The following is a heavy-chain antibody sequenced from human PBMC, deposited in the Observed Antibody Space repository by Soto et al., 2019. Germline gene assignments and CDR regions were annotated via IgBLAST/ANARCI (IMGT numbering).Heavy chain of an antibody. J-gene: IGHJ3*02. CDR2: ISWKSGDI. CDR3: VKEKVPTFLHAFDI. CDR1: GFKFDDYG. D-gene: IGHD3-16*01. V-gene: IGHV3-9*01. Sequence: EVQLVESGGGLVQPGGSLRLSCAASGFKFDDYGMHWVRQAPGKGLEWVSGISWKSGDINYADSVKGRFTISRDNAKNSLFLQMNNLSADDTALYYCVKEKVPTFLHAFDIWVQGTMVTVSS.